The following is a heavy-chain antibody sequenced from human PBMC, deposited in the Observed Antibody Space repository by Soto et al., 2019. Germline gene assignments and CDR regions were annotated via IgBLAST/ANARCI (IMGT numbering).Heavy chain of an antibody. D-gene: IGHD6-19*01. Sequence: QVQLVQSGAEVKKSGASMKVSCKASGYTFTNYGVAWVRRAPGQGLEWMGWISGNNGDTKYAQNPQNRVTMTTDTPTNTAYMEVRSLRSDDTAVYYCGRGGLAVSGTYDYWGQGTRVTVSS. V-gene: IGHV1-18*01. CDR2: ISGNNGDT. CDR3: GRGGLAVSGTYDY. J-gene: IGHJ4*02. CDR1: GYTFTNYG.